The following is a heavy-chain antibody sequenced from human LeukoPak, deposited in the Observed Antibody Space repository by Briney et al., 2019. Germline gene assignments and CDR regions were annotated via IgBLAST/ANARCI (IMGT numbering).Heavy chain of an antibody. J-gene: IGHJ4*02. D-gene: IGHD6-19*01. Sequence: RASVKVSCKASAYTLSGYYMHWARQAPGQGLEWMGWINPKSGVTNYAQKFQGRVTMTWDTSINTTFMELSRLRSDDTAVYYCAWRIAVAGSPVYYFDYWGQGTLVTVSS. CDR3: AWRIAVAGSPVYYFDY. CDR2: INPKSGVT. CDR1: AYTLSGYY. V-gene: IGHV1-2*02.